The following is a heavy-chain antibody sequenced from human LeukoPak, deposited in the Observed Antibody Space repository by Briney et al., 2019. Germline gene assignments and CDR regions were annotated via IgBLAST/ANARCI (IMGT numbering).Heavy chain of an antibody. CDR3: AGARRREFVYAFEH. J-gene: IGHJ3*01. Sequence: SGTLSLTCTVPGGSPTAHYWSWIRQPPGKGLEWIGYVHYIDSPHFNPSLKSRVTISLATSKNQFSLKLPSVTAAPSAVYYCAGARRREFVYAFEHWGRGTMVTVSS. CDR1: GGSPTAHY. D-gene: IGHD3-3*02. V-gene: IGHV4-59*11. CDR2: VHYIDSP.